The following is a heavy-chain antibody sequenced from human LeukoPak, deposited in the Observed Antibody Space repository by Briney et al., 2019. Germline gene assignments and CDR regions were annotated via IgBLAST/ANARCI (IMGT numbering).Heavy chain of an antibody. CDR2: IKEDGSEK. Sequence: HPGGSLRLSCAASGFNFHMYWMSWVRQAPGKGLEWVANIKEDGSEKYYVDSVKGRFITSRDNAKKSLYLQMNSLRAEDTAVYFCHVGGYSSGWSRGFGDYWSQGILVTVSS. CDR3: HVGGYSSGWSRGFGDY. D-gene: IGHD6-19*01. V-gene: IGHV3-7*01. CDR1: GFNFHMYW. J-gene: IGHJ4*02.